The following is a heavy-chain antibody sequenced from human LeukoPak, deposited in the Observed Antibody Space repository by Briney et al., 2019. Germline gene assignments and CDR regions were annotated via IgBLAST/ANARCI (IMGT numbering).Heavy chain of an antibody. Sequence: SETLSLTCTVSGDSISTYYWTWIRQPPGKGLEWIGYISDSGSTNYNPSLKSRVTISLDTTKNQFSLKLISLAAADTAAYYCARVEYGDYGWFDPWGQGTLVTVSS. D-gene: IGHD4-17*01. J-gene: IGHJ5*02. V-gene: IGHV4-59*01. CDR3: ARVEYGDYGWFDP. CDR2: ISDSGST. CDR1: GDSISTYY.